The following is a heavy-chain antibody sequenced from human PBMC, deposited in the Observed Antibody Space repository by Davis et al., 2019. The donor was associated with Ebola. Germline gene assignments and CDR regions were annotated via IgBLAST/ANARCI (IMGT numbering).Heavy chain of an antibody. D-gene: IGHD6-19*01. CDR3: ARDTSGWYWGWFDP. V-gene: IGHV4-61*08. CDR1: GGSISSGGYY. Sequence: PSETLSLTCTVSGGSISSGGYYWSWIRQPPGKGLEWIGYIYYSGSTNYNPSLKSRVTISVDTSKNQFSLKLSSVTAADTAVYYCARDTSGWYWGWFDPWGQGTLVTVSS. J-gene: IGHJ5*02. CDR2: IYYSGST.